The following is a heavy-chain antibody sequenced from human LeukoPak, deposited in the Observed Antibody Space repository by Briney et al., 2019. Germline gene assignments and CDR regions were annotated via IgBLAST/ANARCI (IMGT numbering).Heavy chain of an antibody. Sequence: SGGSLRLSCAASGFTFDDYAMHWVRQAPGKGLEWVSGISWNSGSIGYADSVKGRFTISRDNAKNSLYLQMNSLRAEDMALYYCAKTGDPYCGGDCYLGDWGQGTLVTVSS. CDR3: AKTGDPYCGGDCYLGD. D-gene: IGHD2-21*02. CDR2: ISWNSGSI. V-gene: IGHV3-9*03. CDR1: GFTFDDYA. J-gene: IGHJ4*02.